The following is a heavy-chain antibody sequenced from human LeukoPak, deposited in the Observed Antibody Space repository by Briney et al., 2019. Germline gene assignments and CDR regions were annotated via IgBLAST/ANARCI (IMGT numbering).Heavy chain of an antibody. Sequence: GESLKISCKGSGYSFTSYWIGWVRQMPGKGLEWMGIIYPGDSDTRYSPSFQGQVTISADKSISTAYLQWSSLKASDTAMYYCARWGTSEAAYYYGSGSPHNWFDPWGQGTLVTVSS. CDR3: ARWGTSEAAYYYGSGSPHNWFDP. V-gene: IGHV5-51*01. D-gene: IGHD3-10*01. J-gene: IGHJ5*02. CDR2: IYPGDSDT. CDR1: GYSFTSYW.